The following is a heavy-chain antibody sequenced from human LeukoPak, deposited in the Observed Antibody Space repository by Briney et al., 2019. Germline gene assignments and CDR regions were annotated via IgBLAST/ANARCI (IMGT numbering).Heavy chain of an antibody. CDR2: INPNNGGT. J-gene: IGHJ4*02. CDR3: ARMRRSSGWPLDY. Sequence: ASVKVPCKASGYTFTGYYIHWVRQAPGQGLEWMGRINPNNGGTNYAQKFQGRVTMTRDTSTSTVYMELSSLRSEDTAVYYCARMRRSSGWPLDYWGQGTLVTVSS. CDR1: GYTFTGYY. D-gene: IGHD6-19*01. V-gene: IGHV1-2*06.